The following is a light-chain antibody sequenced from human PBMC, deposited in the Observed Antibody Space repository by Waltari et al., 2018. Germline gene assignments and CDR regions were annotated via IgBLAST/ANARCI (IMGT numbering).Light chain of an antibody. Sequence: QSVLTQPPSASGTPGQRVTIPCSGSMSNIEGDIISWLQHHPGRAPTLLIYNNNLRPAGVPSRFSASKSGTSASLAISGLQSEDEADYYCAAWADSLSGYVFGTGTKVTVL. CDR2: NNN. V-gene: IGLV1-44*01. CDR3: AAWADSLSGYV. CDR1: MSNIEGDI. J-gene: IGLJ1*01.